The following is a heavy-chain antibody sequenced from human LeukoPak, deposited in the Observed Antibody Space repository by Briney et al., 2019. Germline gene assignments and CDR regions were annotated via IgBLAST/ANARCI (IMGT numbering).Heavy chain of an antibody. CDR3: ARGGSYDILTGYGWFDP. Sequence: SETLSLTCAVYGGSFSGYYWSWIRQPPGKGLEWIGEINHSGSTNYNPSLKSRVTISVVTSKNQFSLKLSSVTAADTAVYYCARGGSYDILTGYGWFDPWGQGTLVTVSS. J-gene: IGHJ5*02. V-gene: IGHV4-34*01. CDR2: INHSGST. D-gene: IGHD3-9*01. CDR1: GGSFSGYY.